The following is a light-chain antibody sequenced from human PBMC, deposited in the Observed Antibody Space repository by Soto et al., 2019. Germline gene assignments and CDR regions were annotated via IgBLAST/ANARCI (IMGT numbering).Light chain of an antibody. Sequence: DIQMTQSPSTLSASVGDRVTITCRASHSISSWLAWYQQKPGKAPKLLIYEASSLEGGVPSRFSGSGSGTEFTLTISCLQPDDSATYYCQQYKSFYPFGQGTKLEI. CDR1: HSISSW. CDR3: QQYKSFYP. CDR2: EAS. J-gene: IGKJ2*01. V-gene: IGKV1-5*01.